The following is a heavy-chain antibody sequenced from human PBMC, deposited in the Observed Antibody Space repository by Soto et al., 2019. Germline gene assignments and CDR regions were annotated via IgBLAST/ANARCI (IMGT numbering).Heavy chain of an antibody. V-gene: IGHV4-30-4*01. CDR3: ATSGLPFYFDY. CDR1: GGSISSGDYY. D-gene: IGHD3-3*01. Sequence: QVQLHESGPGLVKPSQTLSLTCTVSGGSISSGDYYWNWIRQPPGKGLEWIGYIYYSGNTYYNPSLKSRVTISVDTSKNQFSLNLSSVTAADTAVYYCATSGLPFYFDYWSQGTLVTVSS. J-gene: IGHJ4*02. CDR2: IYYSGNT.